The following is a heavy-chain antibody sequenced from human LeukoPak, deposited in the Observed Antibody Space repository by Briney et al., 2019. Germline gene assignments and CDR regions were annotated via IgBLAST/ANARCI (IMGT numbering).Heavy chain of an antibody. Sequence: GGSLRLSCAASGFTFSSYSMNWVRQAPGKGLEWVSSISSSSSYIYYADSVKGRFTISRDNAKNSLYLQMNSLRAEDTAVYYCARGGYCTNGVCPTGNWFDPWGQGTLVTVSS. D-gene: IGHD2-8*01. J-gene: IGHJ5*02. CDR3: ARGGYCTNGVCPTGNWFDP. CDR1: GFTFSSYS. CDR2: ISSSSSYI. V-gene: IGHV3-21*01.